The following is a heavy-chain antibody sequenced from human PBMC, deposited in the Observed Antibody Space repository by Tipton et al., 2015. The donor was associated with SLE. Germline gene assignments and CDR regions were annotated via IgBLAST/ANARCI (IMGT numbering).Heavy chain of an antibody. D-gene: IGHD3-9*01. V-gene: IGHV5-51*03. J-gene: IGHJ4*02. Sequence: VQLVQSGAAVKKPGESLKMSCKTSGYSFTNYWIGWVRQMPGQGLEYVGIIHPGESETRYSPSFQGQVTISADKSISTAYLQWVSLRASDTAMYYCARQPNVYNIFTGSQVYFFDLWGQGTLVTVSS. CDR2: IHPGESET. CDR1: GYSFTNYW. CDR3: ARQPNVYNIFTGSQVYFFDL.